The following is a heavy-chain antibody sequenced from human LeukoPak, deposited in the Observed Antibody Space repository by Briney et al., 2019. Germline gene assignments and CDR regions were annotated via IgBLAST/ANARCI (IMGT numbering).Heavy chain of an antibody. CDR3: ATDRIVMVIGIKNDAFDI. Sequence: PGGSLRLSCAASGFSFSSYWMSWVRQAPGKGLEWVANIKQDGSETHYVDSVKGRFTISRDNAENSLYLQMNGLRAEDTAVYYCATDRIVMVIGIKNDAFDIWGQGTMVTVSS. CDR2: IKQDGSET. J-gene: IGHJ3*02. D-gene: IGHD2-21*01. CDR1: GFSFSSYW. V-gene: IGHV3-7*01.